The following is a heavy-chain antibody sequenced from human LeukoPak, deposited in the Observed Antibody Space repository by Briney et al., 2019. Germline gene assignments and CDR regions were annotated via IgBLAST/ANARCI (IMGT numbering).Heavy chain of an antibody. Sequence: GGSLRLSCAASGFTVSSNYMSWVRQAPGKGLEWVSVIYSGGSTYYADSVKGRFTISRDNSKNTLYLQMNSLRAEDTAVYYCARDSTLEWLSSWGQGILVTVSS. CDR1: GFTVSSNY. CDR2: IYSGGST. V-gene: IGHV3-66*02. CDR3: ARDSTLEWLSS. D-gene: IGHD3-3*01. J-gene: IGHJ4*02.